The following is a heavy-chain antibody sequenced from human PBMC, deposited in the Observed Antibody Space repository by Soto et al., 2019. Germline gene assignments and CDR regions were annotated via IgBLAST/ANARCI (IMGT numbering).Heavy chain of an antibody. CDR3: AREARQQLVRQHDY. CDR1: GYTFSGYY. Sequence: GASVKVSCKASGYTFSGYYIHWLRQAPGQGLEWMGWINPNSGGTNYAQKFQGRVTVTRDTPTSTAYMELGSLRSEDTAVYYCAREARQQLVRQHDYWGQGTLVTVSS. V-gene: IGHV1-2*02. D-gene: IGHD6-13*01. CDR2: INPNSGGT. J-gene: IGHJ4*02.